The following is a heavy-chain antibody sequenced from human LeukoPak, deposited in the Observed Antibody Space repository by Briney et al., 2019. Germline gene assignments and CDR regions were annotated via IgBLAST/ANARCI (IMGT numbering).Heavy chain of an antibody. Sequence: GSLRLSCVASGFTFSSYAMSWVRQAPGQGLEWVSAISGSGGSTYYADSVKGRFTISRDNSKNTLYLQMNSLRAEDTAVYYCAKANRLRYFDYWGQGTLVTVSS. CDR2: ISGSGGST. CDR1: GFTFSSYA. CDR3: AKANRLRYFDY. V-gene: IGHV3-23*01. D-gene: IGHD3-9*01. J-gene: IGHJ4*02.